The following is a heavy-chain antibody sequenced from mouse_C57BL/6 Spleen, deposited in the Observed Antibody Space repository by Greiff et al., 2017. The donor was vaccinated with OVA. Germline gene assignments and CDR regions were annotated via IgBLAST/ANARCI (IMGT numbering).Heavy chain of an antibody. V-gene: IGHV1-82*01. J-gene: IGHJ1*03. CDR3: ARDYGSSYGYFDV. CDR2: IYPGDGDT. D-gene: IGHD1-1*01. CDR1: GYAFSSSW. Sequence: QVQLQQSGPELVKPGASVKISCKASGYAFSSSWMNWVKQRPGKGLEWIGRIYPGDGDTNYNGKFKGKATLTADKSSSTAYMQLSSLTSEDSAVYFGARDYGSSYGYFDVWGTGTTVTVSS.